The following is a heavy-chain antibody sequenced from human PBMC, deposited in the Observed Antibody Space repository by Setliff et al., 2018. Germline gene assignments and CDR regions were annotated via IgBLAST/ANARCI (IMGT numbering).Heavy chain of an antibody. J-gene: IGHJ6*03. CDR3: MSTPSGTYSTYYYYYNMDV. V-gene: IGHV3-15*01. CDR1: GFTFSNAW. D-gene: IGHD3-10*01. Sequence: PGLSCAASGFTFSNAWMSWVRQAPGKGLEWVGQIKRKTDGETTDYAAPVKGRFIISRDDSKRTLYLQMNSLKNEDTALYYCMSTPSGTYSTYYYYYNMDVWGKGTQVTVSS. CDR2: IKRKTDGETT.